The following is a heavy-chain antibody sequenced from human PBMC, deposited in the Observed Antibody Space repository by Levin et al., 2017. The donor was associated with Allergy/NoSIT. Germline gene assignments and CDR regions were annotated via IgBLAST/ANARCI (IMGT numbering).Heavy chain of an antibody. CDR1: GGSISSDDYY. V-gene: IGHV4-31*03. D-gene: IGHD2-15*01. J-gene: IGHJ4*02. Sequence: PSETLSLTCTVSGGSISSDDYYWSWIRQHPGKGLEWIGYIYYSGSTYYNPSLKSRVTISVDTSKNQFSLRLSSVTAADTAVYYCASGERWSYYFDYWGQGTLVTVSS. CDR2: IYYSGST. CDR3: ASGERWSYYFDY.